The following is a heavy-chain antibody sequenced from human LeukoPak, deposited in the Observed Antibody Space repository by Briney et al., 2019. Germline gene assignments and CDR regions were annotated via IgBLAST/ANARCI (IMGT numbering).Heavy chain of an antibody. CDR2: IIPIFGTA. V-gene: IGHV1-69*05. CDR3: ASVDSYGLLGYYYYYMDV. D-gene: IGHD5-18*01. CDR1: GGTFSSYA. J-gene: IGHJ6*03. Sequence: SVKVSCKASGGTFSSYAISWVRQAPGQGLEWMGRIIPIFGTANYAQKFQGRVTMTRDTSTSTVYMELSSLRSEDTAVYYCASVDSYGLLGYYYYYMDVWGKGTTVTVSS.